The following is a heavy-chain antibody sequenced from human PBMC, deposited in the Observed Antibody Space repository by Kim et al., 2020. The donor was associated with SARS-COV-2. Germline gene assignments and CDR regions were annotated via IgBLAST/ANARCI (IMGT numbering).Heavy chain of an antibody. CDR3: AREGIAAAGNLGNWFDP. V-gene: IGHV1-18*04. D-gene: IGHD6-13*01. J-gene: IGHJ5*02. Sequence: ASVKVSCKASGYTFTSYDISWVRQAPGQGLEWMGWISAYNGNTNYAQKLQGRVTMTTDTSTSTAYMELRSLRSDDTAVYYCAREGIAAAGNLGNWFDPWGQGTLVTVSS. CDR2: ISAYNGNT. CDR1: GYTFTSYD.